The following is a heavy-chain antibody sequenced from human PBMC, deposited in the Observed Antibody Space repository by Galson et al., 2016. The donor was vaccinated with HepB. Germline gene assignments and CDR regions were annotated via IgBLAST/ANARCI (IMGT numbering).Heavy chain of an antibody. CDR3: ARGSGWLLDR. V-gene: IGHV2-5*02. J-gene: IGHJ5*02. D-gene: IGHD6-19*01. Sequence: PALVKPTQTLTLTCTFSGSSLSTSAVGVGWIRQAQGKAPEWLAFIYWDDNEHYSPSLESRLTITKDTSKNQVVLTMTNMDPVDTGTYYCARGSGWLLDRWGQGTLVTVSS. CDR1: GSSLSTSAVG. CDR2: IYWDDNE.